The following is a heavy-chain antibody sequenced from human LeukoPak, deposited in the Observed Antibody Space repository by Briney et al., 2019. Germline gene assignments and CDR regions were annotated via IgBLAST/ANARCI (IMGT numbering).Heavy chain of an antibody. J-gene: IGHJ4*02. CDR2: FYPTGST. V-gene: IGHV3-53*01. CDR1: GFTVSTSY. CDR3: AKDPFDY. Sequence: GGSLRLSCAASGFTVSTSYMSWVRQAPGKGLEWVSVFYPTGSTYYADSVKGRFTISRDNSKNTLDLQMNSLRAEDTAVYYCAKDPFDYWGQGTLVTVSS.